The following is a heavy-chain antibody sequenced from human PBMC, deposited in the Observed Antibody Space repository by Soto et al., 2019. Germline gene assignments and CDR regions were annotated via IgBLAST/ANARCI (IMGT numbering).Heavy chain of an antibody. CDR3: ARGIPAFGELIYYYGMDV. Sequence: QVQLVESGGGVVQPGRSLRLSCAASGFTFSSYGMHWVRQAPGKGLEWVAVIWYDGSNKYYADSVKGRFTISRDNSKNTLYLQMNSLKAEDTAVYYCARGIPAFGELIYYYGMDVWGQGTTVTVSS. V-gene: IGHV3-33*01. D-gene: IGHD3-10*01. J-gene: IGHJ6*02. CDR1: GFTFSSYG. CDR2: IWYDGSNK.